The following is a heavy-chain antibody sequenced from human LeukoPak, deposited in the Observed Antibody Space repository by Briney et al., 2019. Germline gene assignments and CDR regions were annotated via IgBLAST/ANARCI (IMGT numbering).Heavy chain of an antibody. V-gene: IGHV3-7*01. J-gene: IGHJ3*02. CDR2: IKEDGGEK. CDR3: ARVLGCTNGVCHDAFDI. CDR1: GFTFSRYW. Sequence: GGSLRLSCAASGFTFSRYWMSWVRQAPGKGLEWVANIKEDGGEKFHVDSVKGQFTISRDNAKKSLYLQMNSLRAEDTAVYFCARVLGCTNGVCHDAFDIWGQRTVVTVSS. D-gene: IGHD2-8*01.